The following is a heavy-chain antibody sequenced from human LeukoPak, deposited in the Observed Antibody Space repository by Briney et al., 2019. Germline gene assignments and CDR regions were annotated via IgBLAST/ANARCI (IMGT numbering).Heavy chain of an antibody. Sequence: GGSLRLSCAASGFTFSSYEMNWVRQAPGKGLEWVSYISSSGSTIYYADSVKGRFTISRDNAKNSLYLQMNSLRAEDTAVYYCGGTERPPGGKKFCGGDCYSDAFDFWGQGTMVPVSS. CDR1: GFTFSSYE. J-gene: IGHJ3*01. CDR2: ISSSGSTI. CDR3: GGTERPPGGKKFCGGDCYSDAFDF. D-gene: IGHD2-21*02. V-gene: IGHV3-48*03.